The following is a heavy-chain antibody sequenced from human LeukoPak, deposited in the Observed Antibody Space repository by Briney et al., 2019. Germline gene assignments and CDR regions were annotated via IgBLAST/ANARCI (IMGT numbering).Heavy chain of an antibody. CDR3: ARGMVATPPY. CDR2: INHSGST. Sequence: PSETLSLTCAVYGVSFSGYYWSWIRQPPGKGLEWIGEINHSGSTNYNPSLKSRVTISVDTSKNQFSLKLSSVTAADTAVYYCARGMVATPPYWGQGTLVTVSS. J-gene: IGHJ4*02. CDR1: GVSFSGYY. D-gene: IGHD5-12*01. V-gene: IGHV4-34*01.